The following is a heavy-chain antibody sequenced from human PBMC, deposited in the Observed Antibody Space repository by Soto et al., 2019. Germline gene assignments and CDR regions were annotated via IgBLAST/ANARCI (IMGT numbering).Heavy chain of an antibody. D-gene: IGHD2-15*01. CDR3: ARHQCSGSKCYPFDY. Sequence: SETLSLTCTVSGGSISYNYWSWIRQPPGKGLEWIGYIYYSGSTNYNPSLKSRVTISVDASKNQFSLKLNSVTAADTAVYYCARHQCSGSKCYPFDYWGQGTPVTVSS. CDR2: IYYSGST. CDR1: GGSISYNY. V-gene: IGHV4-59*08. J-gene: IGHJ4*02.